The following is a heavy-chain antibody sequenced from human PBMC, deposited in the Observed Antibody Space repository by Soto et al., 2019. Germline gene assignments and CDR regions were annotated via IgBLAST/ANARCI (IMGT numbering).Heavy chain of an antibody. J-gene: IGHJ6*02. CDR3: AREGRGYNWNCPVYYGMDV. D-gene: IGHD1-7*01. V-gene: IGHV4-4*07. Sequence: PSETLSLTCTVSGGSISSYYWSWIRQPAGKGLEWIGRIYTSGSTNYNPSLKSRVTMSVDTSKNQFSLKLSSVTAADTAVYYCAREGRGYNWNCPVYYGMDVWGQGTTVTVSS. CDR1: GGSISSYY. CDR2: IYTSGST.